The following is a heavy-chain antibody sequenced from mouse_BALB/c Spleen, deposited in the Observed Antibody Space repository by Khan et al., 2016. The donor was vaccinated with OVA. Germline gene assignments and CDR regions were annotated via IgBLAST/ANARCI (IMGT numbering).Heavy chain of an antibody. Sequence: EVELVESGGGLVKPGGSLKLSCSASGFTFSSYAMSWVRQTPEKRLELVATISSGGHYTFYPDSVKGRFTISRDNARNTLYLQMNNLQSEDTAMHYCARSLVNYHAMDYWGQGTSVTVSS. D-gene: IGHD2-2*01. V-gene: IGHV5-9-3*01. J-gene: IGHJ4*01. CDR1: GFTFSSYA. CDR3: ARSLVNYHAMDY. CDR2: ISSGGHYT.